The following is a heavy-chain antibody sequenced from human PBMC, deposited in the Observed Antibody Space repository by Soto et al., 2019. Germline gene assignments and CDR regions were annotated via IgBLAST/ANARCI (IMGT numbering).Heavy chain of an antibody. D-gene: IGHD6-13*01. Sequence: QVQLVQSGAEVRKPGASVKVSCKASGYTFTTYGISWVRQAPGQGLEWMAWISTSNGDTHYAQKVQDRVSMTTDRFTSTAYMELRSRRSDDTAIYYCARDSAAHGPVFDYWGQGTLVTVST. J-gene: IGHJ4*02. CDR3: ARDSAAHGPVFDY. CDR1: GYTFTTYG. V-gene: IGHV1-18*04. CDR2: ISTSNGDT.